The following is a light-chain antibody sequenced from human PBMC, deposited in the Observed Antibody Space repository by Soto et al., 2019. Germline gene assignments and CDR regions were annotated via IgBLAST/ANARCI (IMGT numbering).Light chain of an antibody. V-gene: IGKV1-27*01. J-gene: IGKJ3*01. Sequence: DIQMTQSPSSLSASVGDRVTITCRGSQGVSSYLAWYQQKPGKVPKLLIYAASTLQSGVPSRFSGSGSGTDFTLTISTLQPEDVATYYCPKYNSAPFTFGPGTKVDIK. CDR2: AAS. CDR3: PKYNSAPFT. CDR1: QGVSSY.